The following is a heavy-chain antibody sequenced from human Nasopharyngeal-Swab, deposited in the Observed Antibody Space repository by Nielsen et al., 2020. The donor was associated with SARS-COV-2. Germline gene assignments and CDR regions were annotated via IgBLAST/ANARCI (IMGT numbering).Heavy chain of an antibody. Sequence: GESLKISCAASGFTFSNYWMSWVRQAPGKGLEWVANIRQDGGEKSYGDSVKGRFTISRDNAKNSVSLQMNSLRAEDTAVYYCARGSSAQNDAFDIWGQGTMVTVSS. J-gene: IGHJ3*02. CDR2: IRQDGGEK. CDR1: GFTFSNYW. D-gene: IGHD6-19*01. CDR3: ARGSSAQNDAFDI. V-gene: IGHV3-7*02.